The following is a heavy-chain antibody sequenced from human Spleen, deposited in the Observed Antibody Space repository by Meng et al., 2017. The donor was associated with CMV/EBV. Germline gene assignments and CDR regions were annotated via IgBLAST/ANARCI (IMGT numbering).Heavy chain of an antibody. CDR2: IYSGGST. CDR3: ARGPTPPHQVQLPDYAMDV. J-gene: IGHJ6*02. Sequence: GGSLRLSCAASGLTVSDNYMSWVRQAPGKGLEWVSVIYSGGSTNYADSVKGRFIISRDNSKNTLFLQMNTLRAEDTAVYYCARGPTPPHQVQLPDYAMDVWGQGTTVTVSS. V-gene: IGHV3-53*01. CDR1: GLTVSDNY.